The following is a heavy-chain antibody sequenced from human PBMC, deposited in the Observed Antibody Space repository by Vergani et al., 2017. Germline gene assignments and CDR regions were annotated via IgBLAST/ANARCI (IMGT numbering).Heavy chain of an antibody. CDR1: GYIFSNFW. Sequence: EKQLVQSGPEPKKPGESLKISCQAFGYIFSNFWIGWVRQRPGRGLEWMGIIYPGDSEVKSNPTFRGQVIFSVDTSVNTAYLQWRSLQASDTATYFCASGGHGSENGGALQLWGQGTNITVSS. D-gene: IGHD3-10*01. CDR2: IYPGDSEV. CDR3: ASGGHGSENGGALQL. V-gene: IGHV5-51*01. J-gene: IGHJ3*01.